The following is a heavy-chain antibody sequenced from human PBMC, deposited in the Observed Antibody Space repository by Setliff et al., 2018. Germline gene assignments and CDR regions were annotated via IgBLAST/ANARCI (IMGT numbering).Heavy chain of an antibody. J-gene: IGHJ3*02. CDR2: IFYSGRT. D-gene: IGHD4-17*01. CDR1: GASITNINYY. CDR3: VRDAGDGYGVDAYAGGGFDI. Sequence: SETLSLTCTVSGASITNINYYWGLIRQPPGKGLEWIGSIFYSGRTFYNPSLKSRVTISLDTSRKQFSLKLTSVTAADTAVYYCVRDAGDGYGVDAYAGGGFDIWGQGTMVTVSS. V-gene: IGHV4-39*07.